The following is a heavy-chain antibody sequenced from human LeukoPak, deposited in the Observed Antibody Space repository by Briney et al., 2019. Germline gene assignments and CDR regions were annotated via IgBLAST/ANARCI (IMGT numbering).Heavy chain of an antibody. CDR3: ARIASGLDY. CDR1: GYTFTSYN. CDR2: ISGYNGNT. V-gene: IGHV1-18*01. D-gene: IGHD2-21*01. Sequence: GASVKVSCKASGYTFTSYNINWVRQAPGQGLECMGWISGYNGNTNYAQKSQGRVTMTTDTSTNTAYMELRSLRSDDTAIYYCARIASGLDYWGQGTLVTVSS. J-gene: IGHJ4*02.